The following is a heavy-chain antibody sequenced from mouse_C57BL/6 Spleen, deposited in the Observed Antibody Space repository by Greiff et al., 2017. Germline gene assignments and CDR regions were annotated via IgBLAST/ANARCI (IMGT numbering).Heavy chain of an antibody. CDR1: GYTFTSYW. CDR2: IHPNSGST. D-gene: IGHD2-4*01. V-gene: IGHV1-64*01. CDR3: AREGVMIRHAMDY. Sequence: QVQLQQPGAELVKPGASVKLSCKASGYTFTSYWMHWVKQRPGQGLEWIGMIHPNSGSTNYNEKFKSKATLTVDKSSSTAYMQLSSLTSEDSAVYYCAREGVMIRHAMDYWGQGTSVTVSS. J-gene: IGHJ4*01.